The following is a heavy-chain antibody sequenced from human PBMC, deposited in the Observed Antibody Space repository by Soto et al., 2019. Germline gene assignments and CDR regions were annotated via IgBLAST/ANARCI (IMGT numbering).Heavy chain of an antibody. J-gene: IGHJ5*02. CDR2: INPNSGGT. Sequence: ASVKVSCKASGYTFTGYYMHWVRQAPGQGLEWMGWINPNSGGTNYAQKFQGWVTMTRDTSISTAYMELSRLRSDDTAVYYCARCGSGGSCYLKWFDPWGQGTLVTVSS. V-gene: IGHV1-2*04. CDR3: ARCGSGGSCYLKWFDP. CDR1: GYTFTGYY. D-gene: IGHD2-15*01.